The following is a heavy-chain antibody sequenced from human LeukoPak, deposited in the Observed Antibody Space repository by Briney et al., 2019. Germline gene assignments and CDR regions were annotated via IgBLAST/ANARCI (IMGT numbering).Heavy chain of an antibody. J-gene: IGHJ4*02. D-gene: IGHD3-9*01. CDR2: ISGSGGST. V-gene: IGHV3-23*01. CDR1: GFTFSSYA. CDR3: AKDGTYYDILTGYHYFDY. Sequence: TGGSLRLSCAASGFTFSSYAMSWVRQAPGKGLEWVSAISGSGGSTYYADSVKSRFTISRDNSKNTLYLQMNSLGAEDTAVYYCAKDGTYYDILTGYHYFDYWGQGTLVTVSS.